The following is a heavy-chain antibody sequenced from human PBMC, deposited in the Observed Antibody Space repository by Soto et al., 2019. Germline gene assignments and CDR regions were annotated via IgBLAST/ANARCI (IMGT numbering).Heavy chain of an antibody. J-gene: IGHJ4*02. Sequence: GGSLRLSCAAPGFTVSSNYMSWVRQAPGKGLEWVSVIYSGGSTYYADSVKGRFTISRDNSKNTLYLQMNSLRAEDTAVYYCARDVSGSYADYWGQGTLVTVSS. CDR3: ARDVSGSYADY. D-gene: IGHD1-26*01. V-gene: IGHV3-53*01. CDR2: IYSGGST. CDR1: GFTVSSNY.